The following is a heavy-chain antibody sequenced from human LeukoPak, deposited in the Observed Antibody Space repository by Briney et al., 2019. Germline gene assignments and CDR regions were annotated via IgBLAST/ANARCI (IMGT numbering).Heavy chain of an antibody. J-gene: IGHJ4*02. D-gene: IGHD3-22*01. Sequence: ASVKVSCKASGYTFTSYDINWVRQATGQGLEWMGSMNANSGNTGYAQKFQGRVTMTRDTSKSTAYMELSSLRSEDTAVYYCARAPPQTYYYDSSGFDYWGQGTLVTVSS. CDR3: ARAPPQTYYYDSSGFDY. CDR2: MNANSGNT. CDR1: GYTFTSYD. V-gene: IGHV1-8*01.